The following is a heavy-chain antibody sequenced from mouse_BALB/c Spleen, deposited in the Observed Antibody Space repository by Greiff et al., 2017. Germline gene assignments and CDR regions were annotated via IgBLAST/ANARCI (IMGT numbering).Heavy chain of an antibody. V-gene: IGHV1S135*01. J-gene: IGHJ1*01. CDR1: GYSFTSYY. CDR2: IDPFYGGT. CDR3: ASERGNWYFDV. Sequence: VQLQQSGPGLMKPGASVKISCKASGYSFTSYYMHWVKQSHGKSLEWIGYIDPFYGGTSYNQKFKGKATLTVDKTSSTDYMHLSSLTSEDSAVYYCASERGNWYFDVWGAGTTVTVSS.